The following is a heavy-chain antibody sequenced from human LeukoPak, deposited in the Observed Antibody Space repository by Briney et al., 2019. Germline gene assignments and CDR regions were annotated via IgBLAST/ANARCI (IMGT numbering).Heavy chain of an antibody. CDR3: AREMRHAFDI. CDR1: GGSISSSSYY. CDR2: IYYSGST. V-gene: IGHV4-39*07. J-gene: IGHJ3*02. Sequence: SETLSLTCTVSGGSISSSSYYWGWIRQPPGKGLEWIGSIYYSGSTYYNPSLKSRVTISVDTSKNQLSLKLSSVTAADTAVYYCAREMRHAFDIWGQGTMVTVSS.